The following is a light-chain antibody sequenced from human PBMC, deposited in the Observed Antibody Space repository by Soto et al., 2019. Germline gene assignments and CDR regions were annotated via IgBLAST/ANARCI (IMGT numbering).Light chain of an antibody. CDR2: ATS. CDR3: QQSYKMPS. CDR1: RNVSIY. V-gene: IGKV1-39*01. Sequence: EIPLTQSPSSLAASVGDSLTLTCRASRNVSIYLNWYQHKPGKGPTLLIHATSNLQIGVPSRFSGSGSGTEFTLTISSLEPEDFGTYYCQQSYKMPSFGQGTRLEIK. J-gene: IGKJ5*01.